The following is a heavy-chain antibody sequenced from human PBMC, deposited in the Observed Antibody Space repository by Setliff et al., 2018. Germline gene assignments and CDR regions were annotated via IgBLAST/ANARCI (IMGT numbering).Heavy chain of an antibody. V-gene: IGHV3-7*03. D-gene: IGHD4-17*01. CDR2: IDPDGIGK. CDR1: GFTFSSFW. CDR3: AKSSTTEKYFQH. Sequence: PGGSLRLSCAASGFTFSSFWMSWVRQSPGKGLEWVANIDPDGIGKYYADSVKGRFTISRDNSKNTLYLQMNSLRAEDTAVYYCAKSSTTEKYFQHWGQGTLVTVSS. J-gene: IGHJ1*01.